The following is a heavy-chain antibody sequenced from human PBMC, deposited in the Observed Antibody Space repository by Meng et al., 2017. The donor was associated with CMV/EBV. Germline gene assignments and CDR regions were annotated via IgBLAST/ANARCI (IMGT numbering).Heavy chain of an antibody. V-gene: IGHV3-30*02. CDR2: IRYDGSNK. J-gene: IGHJ4*02. Sequence: GGSLRLSCAASGFTFSSYGMHWVRQAPGKGLEWVAFIRYDGSNKYYADSVKGRFTISRDNSKHTLYLQMNSLRAEDTAVYYCAKNGATTVTTCHFDYWGQGTLVTVSS. CDR1: GFTFSSYG. CDR3: AKNGATTVTTCHFDY. D-gene: IGHD4-11*01.